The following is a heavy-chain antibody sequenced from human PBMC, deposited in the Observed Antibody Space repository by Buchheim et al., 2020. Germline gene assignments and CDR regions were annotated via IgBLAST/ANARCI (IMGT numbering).Heavy chain of an antibody. Sequence: EVQMLESGGGLVQPGGSLRLSCAASGFTFGSYAMNWVRQAPGKGLEWVSTISGSGDTTYFADSVKGRFTIFRDISKNTVFLQMNSLRGEDTALYYCAKTRMSGITQGFDFWGQGTL. CDR2: ISGSGDTT. CDR3: AKTRMSGITQGFDF. D-gene: IGHD2/OR15-2a*01. V-gene: IGHV3-23*01. CDR1: GFTFGSYA. J-gene: IGHJ4*02.